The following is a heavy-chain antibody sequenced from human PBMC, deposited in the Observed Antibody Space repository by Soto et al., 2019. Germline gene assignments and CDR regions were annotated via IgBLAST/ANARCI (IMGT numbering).Heavy chain of an antibody. D-gene: IGHD3-10*01. V-gene: IGHV1-18*01. CDR2: ISAYNGNT. CDR3: ARVSTVWFGAYYYGMDV. CDR1: GYTFTSYG. J-gene: IGHJ6*02. Sequence: QVQLVQSGAEVKKPGASVKVSCKASGYTFTSYGINWVRQAPGHGLEWMGWISAYNGNTNYAPKLQGRVTMTTDTSTTTAYMELRSLRSDDTAVYYCARVSTVWFGAYYYGMDVGGQGTTVIVSS.